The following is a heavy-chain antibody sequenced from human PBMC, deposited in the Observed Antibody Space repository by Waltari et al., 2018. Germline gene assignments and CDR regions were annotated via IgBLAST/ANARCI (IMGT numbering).Heavy chain of an antibody. D-gene: IGHD3-10*01. J-gene: IGHJ4*02. CDR1: GFTFSSYG. Sequence: QVQLVESGGGVVQPGGSLRLSCAASGFTFSSYGMHWVRQAPGKGLEWVAFIRYDGSNKYYADSVKGRFTISRDNSKNTLYLQMNSLRAEDTAVYYCASNYYGSGTLNYWGQGTLVTVSS. CDR2: IRYDGSNK. V-gene: IGHV3-30*02. CDR3: ASNYYGSGTLNY.